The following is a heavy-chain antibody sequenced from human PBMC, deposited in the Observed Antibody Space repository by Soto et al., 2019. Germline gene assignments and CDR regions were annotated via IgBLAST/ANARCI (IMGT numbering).Heavy chain of an antibody. CDR1: GYTFTSYY. D-gene: IGHD3-9*01. CDR3: ARDYDILTGYPRAHAFDI. V-gene: IGHV1-46*03. J-gene: IGHJ3*02. Sequence: ASVKVSCKASGYTFTSYYMHWVRQAPGQGLEWMGIINPSGGSTSYAQKFQGRVTMTRDTSTSTVYMELSSLRSEDTAVYYCARDYDILTGYPRAHAFDIWGQGTMVTVSS. CDR2: INPSGGST.